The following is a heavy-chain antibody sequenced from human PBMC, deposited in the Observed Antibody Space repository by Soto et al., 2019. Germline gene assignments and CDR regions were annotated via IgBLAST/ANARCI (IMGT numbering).Heavy chain of an antibody. J-gene: IGHJ6*02. D-gene: IGHD2-15*01. CDR2: IYYSGST. V-gene: IGHV4-59*08. CDR1: GGSISSYY. CDR3: ARHDDCSEGQMDV. Sequence: SETLSLTCTVSGGSISSYYWSWIRQPPGKGLEWIGYIYYSGSTNYNPSLKSRVSISLDTSKSQFSLKLRSVTAADTAVYYCARHDDCSEGQMDVWGQGTTVTVSS.